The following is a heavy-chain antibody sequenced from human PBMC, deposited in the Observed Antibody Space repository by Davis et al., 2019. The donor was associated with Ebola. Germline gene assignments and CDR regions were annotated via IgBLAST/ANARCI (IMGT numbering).Heavy chain of an antibody. Sequence: PGGSLRLSCAASGFTFSDHYMDWVRQAPGKGLEWVSIIYSGGNTYYTDSVKGRFTISRDNSKNTLYLQMNSLRAEDTAVYYCAREKYDNTGYYWGEDYWGQGTLVTVSS. CDR3: AREKYDNTGYYWGEDY. CDR2: IYSGGNT. J-gene: IGHJ4*02. CDR1: GFTFSDHY. V-gene: IGHV3-53*01. D-gene: IGHD3-22*01.